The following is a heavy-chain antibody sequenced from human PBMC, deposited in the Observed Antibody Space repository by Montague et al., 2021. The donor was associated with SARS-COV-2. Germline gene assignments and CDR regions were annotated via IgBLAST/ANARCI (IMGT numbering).Heavy chain of an antibody. CDR2: IYYSGST. V-gene: IGHV4-31*03. CDR3: ARSGTPGGMDV. CDR1: GGSISSGGYF. D-gene: IGHD2-2*01. J-gene: IGHJ6*02. Sequence: TLSLTCTVSGGSISSGGYFWSWIRQHPGKGLEGIGYIYYSGSTYYNPSLKSRLTISVDTSKNQFSLKLSSVTAADTAVYYCARSGTPGGMDVWGQGTTVTVSS.